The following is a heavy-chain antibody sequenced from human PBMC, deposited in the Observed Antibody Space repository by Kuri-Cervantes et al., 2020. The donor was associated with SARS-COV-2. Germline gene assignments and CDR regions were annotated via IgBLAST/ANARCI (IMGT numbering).Heavy chain of an antibody. CDR1: GFTFSSYW. V-gene: IGHV3-7*05. J-gene: IGHJ6*02. D-gene: IGHD3-22*01. CDR2: IKQDGSEK. Sequence: GESLKISCAASGFTFSSYWMSWVRQAPGKGLEWVANIKQDGSEKYYVGSVKGRFTISRDNAKNSLYLQMNSLRAEDTAVYYCAKGLKRITMIVVEVFDGMDVWGQGTTVTVSS. CDR3: AKGLKRITMIVVEVFDGMDV.